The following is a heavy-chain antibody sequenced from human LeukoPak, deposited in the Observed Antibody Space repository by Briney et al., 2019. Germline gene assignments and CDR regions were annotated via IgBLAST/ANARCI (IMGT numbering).Heavy chain of an antibody. V-gene: IGHV4-31*03. J-gene: IGHJ4*02. CDR2: IYSSGST. CDR1: GGSISSGGYH. CDR3: AGARRTHYYDSSGYYADY. Sequence: SQTLSLTCTVSGGSISSGGYHWSWIRQHPGKGLEWIGYIYSSGSTYYNPSLKSRVTISGDTSKNQFSLKLSSVTAADTAVYYCAGARRTHYYDSSGYYADYWGQGTLVTVSS. D-gene: IGHD3-22*01.